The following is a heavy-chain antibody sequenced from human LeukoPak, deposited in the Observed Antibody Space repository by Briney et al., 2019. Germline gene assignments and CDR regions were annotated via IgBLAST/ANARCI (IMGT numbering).Heavy chain of an antibody. V-gene: IGHV3-21*01. Sequence: KTGGSLRLSCAASGFTFSSYSMNWVRQAPGKGREWVSSVSSSRSYIYYADSVKGRFTIYRDNAKNSLYLQMNSLRAEDAAVYYCASDAYGSGSSVDYRGQGTLVTVSS. J-gene: IGHJ4*02. CDR3: ASDAYGSGSSVDY. CDR1: GFTFSSYS. D-gene: IGHD3-10*01. CDR2: VSSSRSYI.